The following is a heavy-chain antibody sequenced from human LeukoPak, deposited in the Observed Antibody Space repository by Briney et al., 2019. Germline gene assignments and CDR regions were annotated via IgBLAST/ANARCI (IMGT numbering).Heavy chain of an antibody. V-gene: IGHV3-23*01. D-gene: IGHD3-10*01. CDR1: GFIFSSYS. CDR2: ISDSGDTT. J-gene: IGHJ4*02. CDR3: ARAAMVRGVDYFDY. Sequence: GGSLRLSCAASGFIFSSYSMAWVRQAPGKGLEWVSVISDSGDTTYYADSVKGRFTISRDNSKNTLYLQMNSLRAGDTAVYYCARAAMVRGVDYFDYWGQGTLVTVSS.